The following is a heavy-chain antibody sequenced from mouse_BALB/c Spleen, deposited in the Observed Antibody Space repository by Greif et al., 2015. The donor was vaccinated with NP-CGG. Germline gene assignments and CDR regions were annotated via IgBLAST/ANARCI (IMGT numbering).Heavy chain of an antibody. J-gene: IGHJ2*01. CDR2: IDPANGNT. Sequence: VQLQQSGAELVRPGASVRLSCTASGFNIKDTYMHWVKQRPEQGLEWIGRIDPANGNTKYDPKFQGKATITADTSSNTPYQQLSSLTSEDTAVYYCASYYSVSSVFDYWGHGTTLTVSS. CDR1: GFNIKDTY. D-gene: IGHD1-1*01. V-gene: IGHV14-3*02. CDR3: ASYYSVSSVFDY.